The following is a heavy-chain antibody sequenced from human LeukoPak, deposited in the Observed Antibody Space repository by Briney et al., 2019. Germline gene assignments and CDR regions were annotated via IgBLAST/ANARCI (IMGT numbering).Heavy chain of an antibody. V-gene: IGHV3-73*01. D-gene: IGHD1-26*01. CDR2: MEKELNGYAT. CDR1: GFTFSDSS. CDR3: TRDSGTYNWLDP. Sequence: PGGSLRLSCAASGFTFSDSSIHRVRQASGKGQEWIGLMEKELNGYATAYAASVRGRFTISRDDSQNTAYLQMDSLKTEDTALYYCTRDSGTYNWLDPWGQGTLVTVSS. J-gene: IGHJ5*02.